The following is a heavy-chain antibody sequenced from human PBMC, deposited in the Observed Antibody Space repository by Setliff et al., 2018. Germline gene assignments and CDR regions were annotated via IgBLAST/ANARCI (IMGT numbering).Heavy chain of an antibody. J-gene: IGHJ4*02. CDR2: FTPILLTP. CDR3: ARPRSPKISIFGVTPFDY. D-gene: IGHD3-3*01. CDR1: GGTFSSYA. V-gene: IGHV1-69*06. Sequence: GASVKVSCKASGGTFSSYAISWLRQAPGQGLEWVGGFTPILLTPNYAQKFQGRITITADKSTSTAYMELSGLRSDDTAVYFCARPRSPKISIFGVTPFDYWGQGTLVTVSS.